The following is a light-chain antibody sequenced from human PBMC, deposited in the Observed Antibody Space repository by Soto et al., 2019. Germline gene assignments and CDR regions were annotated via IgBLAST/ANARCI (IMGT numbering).Light chain of an antibody. Sequence: SYELTQPPSVSVAPGKTARITCGGNNIGSKSVHWYQQKPGQAPVLVIYHDSDRPSGIPERFSGSNSGNTATLTISRVEAGDEAHYYCQVWDSSSDHVVFGGGTKLTVL. CDR3: QVWDSSSDHVV. CDR1: NIGSKS. CDR2: HDS. J-gene: IGLJ2*01. V-gene: IGLV3-21*04.